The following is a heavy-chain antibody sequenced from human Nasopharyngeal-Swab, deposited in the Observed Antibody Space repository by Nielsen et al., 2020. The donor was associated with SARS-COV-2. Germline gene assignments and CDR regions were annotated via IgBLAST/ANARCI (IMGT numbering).Heavy chain of an antibody. D-gene: IGHD2-15*01. CDR3: ARRKGGRSPSYYSGMDV. CDR2: IYPGDSDT. CDR1: GYSFTSYW. Sequence: GESLKISCKGSGYSFTSYWIGWVRQMPGKGLEWMGIIYPGDSDTRYSPSFQGQVTISADKSISTAYLQWSSLKASDTAMYYCARRKGGRSPSYYSGMDVWGQGTTVTVSS. V-gene: IGHV5-51*01. J-gene: IGHJ6*02.